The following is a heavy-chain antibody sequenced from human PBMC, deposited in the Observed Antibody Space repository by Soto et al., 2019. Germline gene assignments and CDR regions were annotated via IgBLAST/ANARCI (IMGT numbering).Heavy chain of an antibody. D-gene: IGHD3-3*01. CDR3: ARDLEWLSDNYFDY. V-gene: IGHV4-39*02. J-gene: IGHJ4*02. CDR1: GGSISSSSYY. CDR2: IYYSGST. Sequence: SETLSLTCTVSGGSISSSSYYWGWIRQPPGKGLEWIGSIYYSGSTYYNPSLKSRVTISVDTSKNQFSLKLSSVTAADTAVYYCARDLEWLSDNYFDYWGQGTLVTVS.